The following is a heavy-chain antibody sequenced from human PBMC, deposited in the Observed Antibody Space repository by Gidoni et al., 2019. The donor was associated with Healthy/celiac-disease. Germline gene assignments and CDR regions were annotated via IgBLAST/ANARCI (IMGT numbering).Heavy chain of an antibody. CDR2: IRSKAYGGTT. CDR3: TRGWVMVRGVMAYYYYGMDV. CDR1: GCTFGDYA. Sequence: EVQLVESGGGLVQPGRSRRLSCTASGCTFGDYAMSWVRQAPGKGREWVGFIRSKAYGGTTEYPASVKGRFTISRDDSNSIAYLQMNSLKTEDTAVYYCTRGWVMVRGVMAYYYYGMDVWGQGTTVTVSS. D-gene: IGHD3-10*01. V-gene: IGHV3-49*04. J-gene: IGHJ6*02.